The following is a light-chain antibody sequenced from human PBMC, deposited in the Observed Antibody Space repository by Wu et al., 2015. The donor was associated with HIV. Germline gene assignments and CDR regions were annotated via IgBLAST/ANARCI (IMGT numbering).Light chain of an antibody. CDR2: GAS. CDR1: QDFRPEN. V-gene: IGKV3-20*01. J-gene: IGKJ2*01. Sequence: LTQSPGALSLSPGETATISCGAGQDFRPENIAWYQQRRGQVPRLLIYGASQRASGVPERFSGRVAGPVVILTIERLEAEDFAIYFCQQNDNFGQGTRV. CDR3: QQNDN.